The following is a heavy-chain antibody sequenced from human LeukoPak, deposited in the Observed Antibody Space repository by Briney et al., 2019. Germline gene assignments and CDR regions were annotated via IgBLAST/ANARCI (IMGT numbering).Heavy chain of an antibody. CDR3: ARDVGGYCTNGVCYGASDM. Sequence: GGSLRLSCAASGFTFSVYWMSWVRQAPGKGLEWVANIKQDGSEKYYVDSVKGRFTISRDNAKNSLYLQMNSLRAEDTAVYYRARDVGGYCTNGVCYGASDMWGQGTMVAVSS. V-gene: IGHV3-7*05. D-gene: IGHD2-8*01. J-gene: IGHJ3*02. CDR2: IKQDGSEK. CDR1: GFTFSVYW.